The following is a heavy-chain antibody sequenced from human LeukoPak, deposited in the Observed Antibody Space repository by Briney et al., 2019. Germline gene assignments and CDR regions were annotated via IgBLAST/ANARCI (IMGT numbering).Heavy chain of an antibody. CDR2: IYSGGST. D-gene: IGHD6-19*01. CDR1: GFTVSSNY. V-gene: IGHV3-53*01. CDR3: ARKLGGWYSSGWRYFDY. Sequence: GGSLRLSCAASGFTVSSNYMSWVRQAPGKGLEWVSVIYSGGSTYYADSVKGRFTISRHNSKNTLYLQMNSLRAEDTAVYYCARKLGGWYSSGWRYFDYWGQGTLVTVSS. J-gene: IGHJ4*02.